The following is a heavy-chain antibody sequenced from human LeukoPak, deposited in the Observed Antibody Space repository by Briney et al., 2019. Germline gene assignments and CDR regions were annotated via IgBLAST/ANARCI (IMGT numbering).Heavy chain of an antibody. CDR1: GFTFSSYW. J-gene: IGHJ4*02. Sequence: GGSLRLSCAASGFTFSSYWMNWARQAPGKGLEWEASINHNGNVNYYVDSVKGRFTISRDNAKNSLFLQMNSLRAEDTAVYFCASNDYRDEGIDSWGQGTLVTVSS. D-gene: IGHD4-17*01. CDR2: INHNGNVN. CDR3: ASNDYRDEGIDS. V-gene: IGHV3-7*01.